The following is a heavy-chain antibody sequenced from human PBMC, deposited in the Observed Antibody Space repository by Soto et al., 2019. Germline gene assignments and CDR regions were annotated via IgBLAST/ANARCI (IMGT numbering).Heavy chain of an antibody. D-gene: IGHD2-15*01. CDR2: ISACNGNT. CDR3: ARGSDCSGSSCYSDH. CDR1: GYTFTSYG. Sequence: QVQLVQSGAEVKNPGASVKVSCKASGYTFTSYGISWVRQAPGQGLEWMGWISACNGNTDYAQKVQGRVTLTTDTSTSTAYMELRSLRSDDTAVYYCARGSDCSGSSCYSDHWGQGTLVTVSS. J-gene: IGHJ4*02. V-gene: IGHV1-18*01.